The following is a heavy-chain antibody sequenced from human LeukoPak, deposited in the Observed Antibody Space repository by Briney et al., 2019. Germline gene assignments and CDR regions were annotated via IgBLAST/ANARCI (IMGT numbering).Heavy chain of an antibody. J-gene: IGHJ6*04. V-gene: IGHV1-69*01. CDR2: IIPIFGTA. D-gene: IGHD5-18*01. CDR1: GGTFSSYA. CDR3: ARGYSYGPEGHYGMDV. Sequence: SVKVSCKASGGTFSSYAISWVRQAPGQGLEWMGGIIPIFGTANYAQKFQGRVTITADESTSTAHMELSSLRSEDTAVYYCARGYSYGPEGHYGMDVWGKGTTVTVSS.